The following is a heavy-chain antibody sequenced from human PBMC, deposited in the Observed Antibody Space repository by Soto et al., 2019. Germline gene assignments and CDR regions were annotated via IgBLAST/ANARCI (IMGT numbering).Heavy chain of an antibody. Sequence: EVQLVESGGGLVQPGGSLRLSCAASGFTVSSNYMSWVRQAPGKGLEWVSVIYSGGSTYYADSVKGRFTISRHNSKNTRCLQKKGVIAEDTAVYYCGDLHMVRGGDYYGMDVWGQGTTVTVSS. CDR2: IYSGGST. CDR1: GFTVSSNY. J-gene: IGHJ6*02. V-gene: IGHV3-53*04. CDR3: GDLHMVRGGDYYGMDV. D-gene: IGHD3-10*01.